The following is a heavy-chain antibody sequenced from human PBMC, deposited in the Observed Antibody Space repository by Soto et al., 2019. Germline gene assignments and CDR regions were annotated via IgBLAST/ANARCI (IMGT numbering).Heavy chain of an antibody. CDR2: LRNKADGYST. V-gene: IGHV3-72*01. J-gene: IGHJ4*02. CDR1: GFTFSDHC. CDR3: VRAYPAAGGQWNSDY. D-gene: IGHD6-13*01. Sequence: GGSLRLSCATSGFTFSDHCMDWVRQAPGKGLEWVARLRNKADGYSTEYVTSVKGRFTISRDDSQSSLHLQMNSLTTDDTAVYYCVRAYPAAGGQWNSDYRGQGTLVTVSS.